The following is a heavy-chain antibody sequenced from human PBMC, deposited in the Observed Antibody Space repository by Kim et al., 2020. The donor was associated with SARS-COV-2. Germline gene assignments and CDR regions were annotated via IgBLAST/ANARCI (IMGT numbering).Heavy chain of an antibody. D-gene: IGHD1-7*01. V-gene: IGHV3-23*01. CDR2: IIRSGGST. CDR1: GFTFSSYA. J-gene: IGHJ4*02. CDR3: AKSLPGGTGHY. Sequence: GGSLRLSCVASGFTFSSYAMIWVRQAPGKGLEWVSSIIRSGGSTYYADSVRGRFTVSRDNSKNTVYLQMNSLRVEDTAVYYCAKSLPGGTGHYWGQGTLVSVSS.